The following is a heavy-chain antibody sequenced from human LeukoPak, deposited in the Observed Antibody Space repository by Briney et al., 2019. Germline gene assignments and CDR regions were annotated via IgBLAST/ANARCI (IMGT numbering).Heavy chain of an antibody. V-gene: IGHV3-21*01. CDR2: ISSSSSYI. D-gene: IGHD1-26*01. Sequence: GGSLRLSCAASGFTFSSYSMNWVRQAPGKGLEWVSSISSSSSYIYYADSVKGRFTISRDNAKNSLYLQMNSLRAEDTAVYYCARDSAAGSSPYYFDYWGQGTLVTVSS. CDR3: ARDSAAGSSPYYFDY. CDR1: GFTFSSYS. J-gene: IGHJ4*02.